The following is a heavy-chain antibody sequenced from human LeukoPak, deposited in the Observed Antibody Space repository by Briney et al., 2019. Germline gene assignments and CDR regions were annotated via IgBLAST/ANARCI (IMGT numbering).Heavy chain of an antibody. CDR2: ISAYNGNT. CDR3: ARVKTGPWYSSGWYTGGDCDY. Sequence: GASVKGSCKASGYTFTSYGISWVRQAPGQGLEWMGWISAYNGNTNYAQKLQGRVAMTTDTSTSTAYVELRSLRSDDTAVYYCARVKTGPWYSSGWYTGGDCDYWGQGTLVTVSS. V-gene: IGHV1-18*01. CDR1: GYTFTSYG. J-gene: IGHJ4*02. D-gene: IGHD6-19*01.